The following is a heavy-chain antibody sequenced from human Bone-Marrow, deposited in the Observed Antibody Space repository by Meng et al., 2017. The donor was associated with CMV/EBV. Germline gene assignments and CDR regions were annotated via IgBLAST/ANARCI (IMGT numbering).Heavy chain of an antibody. V-gene: IGHV1-46*01. CDR1: GYTFTSYY. CDR3: ARGDLVGATTDY. J-gene: IGHJ4*02. Sequence: ASAKVSCKASGYTFTSYYMHWVRQAAGQGLEWMGIINPSGGSTSYAQKFQGRVTMTRDTSTSTAYMELRSLRSDDTAVYYCARGDLVGATTDYWGQGTLVTVSS. CDR2: INPSGGST. D-gene: IGHD1-26*01.